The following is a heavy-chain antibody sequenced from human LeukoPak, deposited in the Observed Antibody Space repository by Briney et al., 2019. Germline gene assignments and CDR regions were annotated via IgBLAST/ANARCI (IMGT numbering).Heavy chain of an antibody. CDR2: IYTSGST. CDR3: ARYVWGSYPGLYYFDY. CDR1: GGSISSGSYY. D-gene: IGHD3-16*02. V-gene: IGHV4-61*02. J-gene: IGHJ4*02. Sequence: PSETLSLTCTVSGGSISSGSYYWSWIRQPAGKGLEWIGRIYTSGSTNYNPSLKSRVTISVDTSKNQFSLKLSSVTAADTAVYYCARYVWGSYPGLYYFDYWGQGTLVTVSS.